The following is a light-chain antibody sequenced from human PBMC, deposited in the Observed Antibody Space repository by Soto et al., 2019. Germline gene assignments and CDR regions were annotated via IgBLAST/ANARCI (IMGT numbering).Light chain of an antibody. V-gene: IGKV4-1*01. CDR2: WAS. CDR1: QSVLYSSNNMNY. J-gene: IGKJ1*01. Sequence: DIVMTQSPDSLAVSLGERATINCKSSQSVLYSSNNMNYLAWYQQKPGQPPKLLIYWASTLASGVPDRFSGSGSGTYFTLKISRVEAEDAGVYYCMQALQTPRTFGQGTKVDIK. CDR3: MQALQTPRT.